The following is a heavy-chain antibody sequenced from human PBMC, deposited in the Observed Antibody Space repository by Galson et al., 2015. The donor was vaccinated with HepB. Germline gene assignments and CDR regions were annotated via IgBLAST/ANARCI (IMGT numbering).Heavy chain of an antibody. CDR1: GFTFSSYG. D-gene: IGHD3-3*01. Sequence: CAASGFTFSSYGMHWVRQAPGKGLEWVAVISYDGSNKYYADSVKGRFTISRDNSKNTLYLQMNSLRAEDTAVYYCAKGFRRDYDFWSGYLRPANNWFDPWGQGTLVTVSS. V-gene: IGHV3-30*18. CDR2: ISYDGSNK. CDR3: AKGFRRDYDFWSGYLRPANNWFDP. J-gene: IGHJ5*02.